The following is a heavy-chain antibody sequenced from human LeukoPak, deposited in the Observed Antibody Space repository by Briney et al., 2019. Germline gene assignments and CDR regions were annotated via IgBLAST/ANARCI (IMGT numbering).Heavy chain of an antibody. CDR3: ARRIEYSSSFGDY. Sequence: ASVKVSCKASGGTFSSYTISWVRQAPGQGLEWMGWINPNSGGTNYAQKFQGRVTMTRDTSISTAYMELSRLRSDDTAVYYCARRIEYSSSFGDYWGQGTLVTVSS. CDR1: GGTFSSYT. CDR2: INPNSGGT. J-gene: IGHJ4*02. V-gene: IGHV1-2*02. D-gene: IGHD6-6*01.